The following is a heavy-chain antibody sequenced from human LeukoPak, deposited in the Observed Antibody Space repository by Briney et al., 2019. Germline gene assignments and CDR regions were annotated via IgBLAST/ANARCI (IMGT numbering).Heavy chain of an antibody. CDR3: VRGQYYYDSSGYYYSNRDYYYYGMDV. D-gene: IGHD3-22*01. V-gene: IGHV1-8*01. CDR1: GYTFTSYD. CDR2: MNPNSGNT. J-gene: IGHJ6*02. Sequence: ASVKVSCKASGYTFTSYDINWVRQATGQGLEWMGWMNPNSGNTGYAQKFQGRVTMTRNTSISTAYMELSSLRSEDTAVYYCVRGQYYYDSSGYYYSNRDYYYYGMDVWGQGTTVTVSS.